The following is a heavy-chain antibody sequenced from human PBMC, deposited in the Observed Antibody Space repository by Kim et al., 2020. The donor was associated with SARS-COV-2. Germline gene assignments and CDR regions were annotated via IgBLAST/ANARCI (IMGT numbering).Heavy chain of an antibody. V-gene: IGHV1-2*04. Sequence: ASVKVSCKASGYTFTGYYMHWVRQAPGQGLEWMGWINPNSGGTNYAQKFQGWVTMTRDTSISTAYMELSRLRSDDTAVYYCARDRVAVAVKDYYYYGMDVWGQGTTVTVSS. CDR3: ARDRVAVAVKDYYYYGMDV. CDR1: GYTFTGYY. J-gene: IGHJ6*02. D-gene: IGHD6-19*01. CDR2: INPNSGGT.